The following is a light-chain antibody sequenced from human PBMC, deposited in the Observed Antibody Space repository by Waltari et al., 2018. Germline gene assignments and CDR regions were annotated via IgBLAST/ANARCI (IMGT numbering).Light chain of an antibody. V-gene: IGLV2-23*02. J-gene: IGLJ3*02. CDR1: SSDVGGYNL. CDR2: EVN. Sequence: QSALTQPASVSGSPGQSITIPCPGTSSDVGGYNLVSWYQHHPGRAPKVMIYEVNKRPSGVSHRFYASKSGNTASLTISGLQAEDEADYYCCSYAGTTTWVFGGGTKLTVL. CDR3: CSYAGTTTWV.